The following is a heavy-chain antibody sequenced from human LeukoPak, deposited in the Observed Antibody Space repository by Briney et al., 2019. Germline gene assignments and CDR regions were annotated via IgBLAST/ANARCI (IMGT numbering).Heavy chain of an antibody. CDR2: IKYSGST. Sequence: SETLSLTCTASGGSISTRSLYWGWVRQPPGKGLEWIGSIKYSGSTSYNPSLKSRVTISVDTSTNQFSLRLTSVTAADTAVYFCARPFSGSFSTYGYWGQGTLVTVSS. CDR3: ARPFSGSFSTYGY. J-gene: IGHJ4*02. CDR1: GGSISTRSLY. V-gene: IGHV4-39*01. D-gene: IGHD1-26*01.